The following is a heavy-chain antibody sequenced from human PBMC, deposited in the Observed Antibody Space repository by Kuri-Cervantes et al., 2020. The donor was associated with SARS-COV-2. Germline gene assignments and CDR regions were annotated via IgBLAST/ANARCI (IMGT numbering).Heavy chain of an antibody. CDR1: GFTFSSYA. V-gene: IGHV3-30*04. CDR2: ISYDGSNK. CDR3: ARGEGSRWSY. J-gene: IGHJ4*02. D-gene: IGHD6-13*01. Sequence: GGSLRLSCAASGFTFSSYAMHWVRQAPGKGLEWVAVISYDGSNKYYADSVQGRFTISRDNSKNTLYLQMNSLRAEDTAVYYRARGEGSRWSYWGQGTLVTVSS.